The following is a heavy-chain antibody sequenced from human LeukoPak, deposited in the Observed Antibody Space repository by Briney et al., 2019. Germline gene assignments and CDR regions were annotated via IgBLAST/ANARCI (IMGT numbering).Heavy chain of an antibody. J-gene: IGHJ4*02. CDR1: GGSFSGYY. CDR2: INHSGST. Sequence: SETLSLTCAVYGGSFSGYYWSWIRQPPGKWLEWIGEINHSGSTNYNPSLKSRVTISVDTSKNQFSLKLSSVTAADTAVYYCARVTDSGSYYFDYWGQGTLVTVSS. D-gene: IGHD1-26*01. CDR3: ARVTDSGSYYFDY. V-gene: IGHV4-34*01.